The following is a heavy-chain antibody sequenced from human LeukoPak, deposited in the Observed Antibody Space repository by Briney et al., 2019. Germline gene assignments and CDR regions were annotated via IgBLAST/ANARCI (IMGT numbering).Heavy chain of an antibody. CDR1: GGSFSDYY. V-gene: IGHV4-34*01. D-gene: IGHD3/OR15-3a*01. CDR3: ARGRTSDY. J-gene: IGHJ4*02. CDR2: INHSGNT. Sequence: SETLSLTCTVYGGSFSDYYWSWIRQPPGKGLEWIGEINHSGNTNYNPSLKSRVTISIDTSKNLFSLNLSSVTAADTAMYYCARGRTSDYWGQGTLVTVSS.